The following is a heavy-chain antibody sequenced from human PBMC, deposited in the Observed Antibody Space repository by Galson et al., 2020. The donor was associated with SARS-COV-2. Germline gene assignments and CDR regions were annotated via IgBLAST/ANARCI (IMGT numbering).Heavy chain of an antibody. CDR2: IHPDDSHT. J-gene: IGHJ4*02. D-gene: IGHD6-19*01. Sequence: KVSCQTSGYNFTSAWIAWVRQMPGKGLEWVGIIHPDDSHTRYSPSFQGQVTISADKSISTAYLQWSSLKTSDTAMYFCARRGEVADHFDSWGQGTLVTVSS. V-gene: IGHV5-51*01. CDR3: ARRGEVADHFDS. CDR1: GYNFTSAW.